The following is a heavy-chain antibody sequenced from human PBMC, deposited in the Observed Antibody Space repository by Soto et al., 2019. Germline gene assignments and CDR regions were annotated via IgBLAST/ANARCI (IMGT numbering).Heavy chain of an antibody. V-gene: IGHV1-18*01. J-gene: IGHJ6*02. D-gene: IGHD3-22*01. Sequence: ASVKVSCKASGYTFTSYGISWVQQAPGQGLEWMGWISAYNGNTNYAQKLQGRVTMTTDTSTSTAYMELRSLRSDDTAVYYCARDSGVVVIKDPWYYYYGMDVWGQGTTVTVSS. CDR2: ISAYNGNT. CDR1: GYTFTSYG. CDR3: ARDSGVVVIKDPWYYYYGMDV.